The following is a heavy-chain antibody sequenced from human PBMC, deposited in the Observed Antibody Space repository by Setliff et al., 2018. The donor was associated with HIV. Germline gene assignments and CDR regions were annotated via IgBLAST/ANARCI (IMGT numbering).Heavy chain of an antibody. CDR1: GGTFSSYV. CDR3: ARDQTGVAAAAFGGGSAWSDEGFDI. V-gene: IGHV1-18*01. D-gene: IGHD6-13*01. Sequence: ASVKVSCKASGGTFSSYVISWVRQAPGQGPEWMGWISAYNGNTNYAQKLQGRVTMTTDTSTSTAYMELRSLRADDTAVYYCARDQTGVAAAAFGGGSAWSDEGFDIWGQGTMVTVSS. J-gene: IGHJ3*02. CDR2: ISAYNGNT.